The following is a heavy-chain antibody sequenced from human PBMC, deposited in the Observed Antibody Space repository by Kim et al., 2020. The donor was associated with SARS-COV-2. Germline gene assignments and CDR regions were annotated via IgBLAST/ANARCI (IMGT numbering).Heavy chain of an antibody. CDR1: GFIVSSNY. V-gene: IGHV3-53*01. CDR2: IYSGGST. J-gene: IGHJ4*02. CDR3: ARDSAYSSSWVAFDY. Sequence: GGSLRLSCAASGFIVSSNYMSWVRQAPGKGLEWVSIIYSGGSTYYADSVKGRFTISRDNSKNTLYLQMNSLRAEDTAVYYCARDSAYSSSWVAFDYWGQGTLVTVSS. D-gene: IGHD6-13*01.